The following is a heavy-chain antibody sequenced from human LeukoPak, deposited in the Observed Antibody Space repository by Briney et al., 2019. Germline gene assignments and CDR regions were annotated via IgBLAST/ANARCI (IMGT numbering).Heavy chain of an antibody. D-gene: IGHD1-26*01. CDR3: ARGKGGSYPYYFDY. CDR2: IYYSGST. CDR1: GGSISSGDYY. Sequence: TLSLTCTVSGGSISSGDYYWSWVRQPPGKGLEWIGYIYYSGSTYYNPSLKRRVTISVDTSKNQFSLKLSSVTAADTAVYYCARGKGGSYPYYFDYWGQGTLVTVSS. J-gene: IGHJ4*02. V-gene: IGHV4-30-4*08.